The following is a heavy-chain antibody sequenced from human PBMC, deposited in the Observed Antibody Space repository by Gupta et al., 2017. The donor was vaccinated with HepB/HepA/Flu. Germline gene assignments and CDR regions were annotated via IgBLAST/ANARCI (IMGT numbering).Heavy chain of an antibody. CDR2: ISPNKGGT. CDR1: GYTFPGYY. J-gene: IGHJ5*02. V-gene: IGHV1-2*02. CDR3: ASIYCDGDVCSGRLGH. Sequence: QVQLVQSGAEVKMPGASVKVSCKASGYTFPGYYIHWVRQAPGQGLEWMGWISPNKGGTKYALEFQDRVSLTRDTSISTAYMELSSLRSDDTAVYYCASIYCDGDVCSGRLGHWGQGPLVTVSA. D-gene: IGHD2-21*01.